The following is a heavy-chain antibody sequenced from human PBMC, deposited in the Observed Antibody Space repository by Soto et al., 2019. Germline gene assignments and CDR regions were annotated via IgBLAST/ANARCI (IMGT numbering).Heavy chain of an antibody. V-gene: IGHV3-74*03. CDR1: GFTFSGHW. CDR2: INTYGGSS. D-gene: IGHD2-2*01. Sequence: EVQLVEPGGGLVQPGGSLRLSCAASGFTFSGHWMHWVRQVPGKGLEWVSRINTYGGSSAYADSVKGRFALSRDNAKNTRYLQMKGLRAEDTAVYYCAREAGYCSRTSCYRRAFDTWGQGTTVSVSS. J-gene: IGHJ3*02. CDR3: AREAGYCSRTSCYRRAFDT.